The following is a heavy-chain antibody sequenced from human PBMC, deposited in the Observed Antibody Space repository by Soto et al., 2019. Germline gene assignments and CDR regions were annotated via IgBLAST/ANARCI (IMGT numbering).Heavy chain of an antibody. CDR1: GGSISSGDYY. Sequence: SETLSLTCSVSGGSISSGDYYWNWIRQHPGKGLEWIGYIYYSGSTYYNPSLKSRVTISVDTSKNQFSLKLSSVTAADTAVYYCARTGERWILGYYFDYWGQGTLVTVSS. CDR2: IYYSGST. V-gene: IGHV4-31*03. CDR3: ARTGERWILGYYFDY. D-gene: IGHD2-2*03. J-gene: IGHJ4*02.